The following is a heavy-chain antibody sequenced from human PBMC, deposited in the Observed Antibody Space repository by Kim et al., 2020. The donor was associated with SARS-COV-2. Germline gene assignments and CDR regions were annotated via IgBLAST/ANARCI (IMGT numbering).Heavy chain of an antibody. D-gene: IGHD6-19*01. CDR1: GFTFSSYG. Sequence: GGSLRLSCAASGFTFSSYGMHWVRQAPGKGLEWVAVISYDGSNKYYADSVKGRFTISRDNSKNTLYLQMNSLRAEDTAVYYCAKEMGYSSGWLYYYYYGMDVWGQGTTVTVSS. CDR2: ISYDGSNK. V-gene: IGHV3-30*18. CDR3: AKEMGYSSGWLYYYYYGMDV. J-gene: IGHJ6*02.